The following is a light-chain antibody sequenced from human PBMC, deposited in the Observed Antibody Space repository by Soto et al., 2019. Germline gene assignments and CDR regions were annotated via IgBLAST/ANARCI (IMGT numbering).Light chain of an antibody. CDR2: DAS. V-gene: IGKV1-33*01. J-gene: IGKJ5*01. CDR1: QNINNY. CDR3: QQYENLPT. Sequence: DIQMTQSVSALAAFVGDGITIACQASQNINNYLNWYQQKPGRAPKRRIYDASNLEAGVPSRFRGSGSGTDLTFTISRMQPADIATYDCQQYENLPTVGQGTRLEIK.